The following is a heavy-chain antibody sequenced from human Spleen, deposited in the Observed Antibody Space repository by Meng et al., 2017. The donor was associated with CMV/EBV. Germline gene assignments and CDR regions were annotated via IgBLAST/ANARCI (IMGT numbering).Heavy chain of an antibody. V-gene: IGHV5-51*01. CDR2: IYPSDSEA. CDR3: AKAAAEPYYFDY. Sequence: GESLKISCKGSGYSFPNYWIGWARQMPGKGLEWMGIIYPSDSEARYSPSFQGQVTISADKSISTAYLQWSSLKASDTAMYYCAKAAAEPYYFDYWGQGTLVTVSS. D-gene: IGHD6-13*01. CDR1: GYSFPNYW. J-gene: IGHJ4*02.